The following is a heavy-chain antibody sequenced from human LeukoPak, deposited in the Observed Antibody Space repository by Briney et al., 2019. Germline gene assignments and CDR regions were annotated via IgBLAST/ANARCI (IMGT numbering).Heavy chain of an antibody. V-gene: IGHV4-4*07. CDR2: IYTSGST. CDR1: GGSISSYY. D-gene: IGHD3-10*01. J-gene: IGHJ4*02. CDR3: ARDRHYYGSGSYYLNPFDY. Sequence: KPSETLSLTCTVSGGSISSYYWSWIRQPAGKGLEWIGRIYTSGSTNYNPSLKSRVTTSVDTSKNQFSLKLSSVTAADTAVYYCARDRHYYGSGSYYLNPFDYWGQGTLVTVSS.